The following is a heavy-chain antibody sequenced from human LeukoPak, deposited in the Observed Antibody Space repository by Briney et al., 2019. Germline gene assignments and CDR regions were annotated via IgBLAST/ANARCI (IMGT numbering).Heavy chain of an antibody. CDR1: SGSISNYD. CDR3: ARVQLWPYFDY. D-gene: IGHD5-18*01. CDR2: IYTSGST. J-gene: IGHJ4*02. Sequence: SETLSLTCTVSSGSISNYDWSWIRQPAGKGLEWIGRIYTSGSTNYNPSLKSRVTMSVDTSKNQFSLKLSSVTAADTAVYYCARVQLWPYFDYWGQGTLVTVSS. V-gene: IGHV4-4*07.